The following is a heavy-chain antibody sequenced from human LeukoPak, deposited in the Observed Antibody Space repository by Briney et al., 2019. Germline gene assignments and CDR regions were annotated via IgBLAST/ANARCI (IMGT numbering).Heavy chain of an antibody. CDR3: AKAGRRGGGTFNEFDP. D-gene: IGHD3-16*01. J-gene: IGHJ5*02. CDR1: GGSISVGDYY. V-gene: IGHV4-30-4*01. CDR2: FRYSGNS. Sequence: KSSQTLSLTCSLSGGSISVGDYYWSWIRQAPGRALEWIGFFRYSGNSYYNPSLKSRVTISVDASKNQFALKLRSVTAADTAVYFCAKAGRRGGGTFNEFDPWGQGILVTVSS.